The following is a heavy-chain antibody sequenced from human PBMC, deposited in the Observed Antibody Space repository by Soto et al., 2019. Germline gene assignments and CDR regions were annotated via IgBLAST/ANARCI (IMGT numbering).Heavy chain of an antibody. V-gene: IGHV3-48*03. D-gene: IGHD3-10*02. Sequence: LSCAASGFTFSTYEMNWVRQAPGKGLEWVSYISGISGSTQYYADSVKGRFTISRDNAKNSLYLQMNSLRAEDTAVYYCVREAMLGKPYGMDVWGQGTTVTVSS. J-gene: IGHJ6*02. CDR3: VREAMLGKPYGMDV. CDR1: GFTFSTYE. CDR2: ISGISGSTQ.